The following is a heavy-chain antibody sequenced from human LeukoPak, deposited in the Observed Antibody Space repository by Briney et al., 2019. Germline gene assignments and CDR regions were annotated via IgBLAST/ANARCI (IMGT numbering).Heavy chain of an antibody. V-gene: IGHV3-74*01. Sequence: PGGSLRLSCAASEFTISNHCMHWVRQAAANVLVWVSRIIGDGSMTNYADSVKGGFTISRDNAKNTLYMQMKGLRADDTAVYYCVRQGTVGEFDYWGRGTLVTVSS. J-gene: IGHJ4*02. CDR3: VRQGTVGEFDY. D-gene: IGHD1-26*01. CDR2: IIGDGSMT. CDR1: EFTISNHC.